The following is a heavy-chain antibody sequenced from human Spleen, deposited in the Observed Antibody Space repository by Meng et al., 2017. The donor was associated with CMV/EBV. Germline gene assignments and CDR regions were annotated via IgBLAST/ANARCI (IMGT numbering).Heavy chain of an antibody. CDR3: AREWEAATSGGFDY. Sequence: GESLKISFAVSGFTFNNYWMPVKGLVWVSHINSDGSSTRYADSVKGRFTISRDNAKNTLYLQMNSLRAEDTAVYYCAREWEAATSGGFDYWGQGTLVTVSS. D-gene: IGHD5-12*01. CDR1: GFTFNNYW. V-gene: IGHV3-74*01. J-gene: IGHJ4*02. CDR2: INSDGSST.